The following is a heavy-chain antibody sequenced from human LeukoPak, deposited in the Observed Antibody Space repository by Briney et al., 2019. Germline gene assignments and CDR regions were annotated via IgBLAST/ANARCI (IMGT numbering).Heavy chain of an antibody. V-gene: IGHV1-46*01. CDR1: GYTFTSYY. J-gene: IGHJ5*02. CDR2: INPSGGST. Sequence: ASVKVSCKASGYTFTSYYMHWVRQAPGQGLEWMGIINPSGGSTSYAQKFQGRVTMTRNTSISTAYMELSGLRSEDTAVYYCARGPHAKYYYGSGSYYTRTNWFDPWGQGTLVTVSS. D-gene: IGHD3-10*01. CDR3: ARGPHAKYYYGSGSYYTRTNWFDP.